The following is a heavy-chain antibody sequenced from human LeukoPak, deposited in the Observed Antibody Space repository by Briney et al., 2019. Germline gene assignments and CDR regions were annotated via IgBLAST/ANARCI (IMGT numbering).Heavy chain of an antibody. V-gene: IGHV1-69*13. CDR1: GGTFSSYA. J-gene: IGHJ4*02. D-gene: IGHD7-27*01. CDR2: IIPIFGTA. Sequence: SVKVSCKASGGTFSSYAISWVRQAPGQGLEWMGGIIPIFGTANYAQKFQGRVTITADESTSTAYMELSRLRSDDTAVYYCASWGWDYYFDYWGQGTLVTVSS. CDR3: ASWGWDYYFDY.